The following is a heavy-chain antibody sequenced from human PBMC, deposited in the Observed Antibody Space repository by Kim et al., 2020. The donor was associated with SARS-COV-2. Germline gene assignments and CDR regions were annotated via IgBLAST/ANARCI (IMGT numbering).Heavy chain of an antibody. V-gene: IGHV6-1*01. D-gene: IGHD1-1*01. CDR1: GDSISSDVAA. CDR2: TYYRSKWSS. J-gene: IGHJ4*02. Sequence: SQTLSLTCAISGDSISSDVAAWNWIRQSPSRGLEWLGRTYYRSKWSSDYALSLKGRITISHDTFKNQFSLQLNSMTAEDTAVYYCARDRQRAGTGVDSWGQGTLVTVSS. CDR3: ARDRQRAGTGVDS.